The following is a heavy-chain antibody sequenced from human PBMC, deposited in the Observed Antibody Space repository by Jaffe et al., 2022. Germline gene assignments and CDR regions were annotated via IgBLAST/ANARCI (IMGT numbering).Heavy chain of an antibody. J-gene: IGHJ3*02. CDR2: INPNSGGT. Sequence: QVQLVQSGAEVKKPGASVKVSCKASGYTFTGYYMHWVRQAPGQGLEWMGRINPNSGGTNYAQKFQGRVTMTRDTSISTAYMELSRLRSDDTAVYYCARVLTILAYDILTGYYGDDAFDIWGQGTMVTVSS. CDR3: ARVLTILAYDILTGYYGDDAFDI. V-gene: IGHV1-2*06. D-gene: IGHD3-9*01. CDR1: GYTFTGYY.